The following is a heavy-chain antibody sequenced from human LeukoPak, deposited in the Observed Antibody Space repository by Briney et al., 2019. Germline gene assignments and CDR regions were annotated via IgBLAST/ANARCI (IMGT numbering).Heavy chain of an antibody. D-gene: IGHD3-22*01. CDR1: GFTFTSSA. V-gene: IGHV1-58*02. J-gene: IGHJ4*02. CDR3: ARRSDDYDSSAYYH. CDR2: IVVGSGNT. Sequence: SVKVSCKASGFTFTSSAMQWVRQARGQRLEWIGWIVVGSGNTNYAQKFQGRVTMTMDPSISTAYMELSSLRSEDTAVYYCARRSDDYDSSAYYHWGQGTLVTVSS.